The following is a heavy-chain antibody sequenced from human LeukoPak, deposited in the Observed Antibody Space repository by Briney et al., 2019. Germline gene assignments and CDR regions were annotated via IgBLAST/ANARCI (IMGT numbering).Heavy chain of an antibody. V-gene: IGHV1-69*04. CDR2: IIPILGIA. CDR3: ARLAAAGYNYYYGMDV. J-gene: IGHJ6*02. Sequence: ASVKVSCKASGGTFSSYAISWVRQAPGQGLEWMGRIIPILGIANYAQKFQGRVTITADKSTSTAHMELSSLRSEDTAVYYCARLAAAGYNYYYGMDVWGQGTTVTVSS. CDR1: GGTFSSYA. D-gene: IGHD6-13*01.